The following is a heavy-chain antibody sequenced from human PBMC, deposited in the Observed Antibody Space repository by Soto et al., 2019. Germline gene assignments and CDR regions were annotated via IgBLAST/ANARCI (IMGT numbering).Heavy chain of an antibody. J-gene: IGHJ3*02. D-gene: IGHD2-15*01. CDR2: IRSKAYGGTT. Sequence: GGSLRLSCTASGFTFGDYAMSWFRQAPGKGLEWVGFIRSKAYGGTTEYAASVKGRFTISRDDSKSIAYLQMNSLKTEDTAVHYCTRDPFYPYIVVVVAAFDSWGQGTMVTVSS. CDR3: TRDPFYPYIVVVVAAFDS. CDR1: GFTFGDYA. V-gene: IGHV3-49*03.